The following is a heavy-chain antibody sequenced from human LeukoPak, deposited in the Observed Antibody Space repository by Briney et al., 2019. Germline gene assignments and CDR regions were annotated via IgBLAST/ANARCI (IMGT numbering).Heavy chain of an antibody. J-gene: IGHJ6*03. CDR1: GFTFSSYW. D-gene: IGHD5-12*01. V-gene: IGHV3-7*03. Sequence: GGSLRLSCVASGFTFSSYWMSWVRQAPGKGLEWVANIKQDGSEKYYVDSVKGRFTVSRDNAKNSLSLQMNSLRAEDTAVYYCAKVWLRLGIYYYYYMDVWGKGTTVTVSS. CDR2: IKQDGSEK. CDR3: AKVWLRLGIYYYYYMDV.